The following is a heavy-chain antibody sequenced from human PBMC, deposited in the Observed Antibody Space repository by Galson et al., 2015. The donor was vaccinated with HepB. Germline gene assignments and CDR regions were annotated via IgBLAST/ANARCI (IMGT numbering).Heavy chain of an antibody. CDR1: GYTISNIY. D-gene: IGHD6-13*01. CDR3: IRMGDLSGYSST. V-gene: IGHV3-73*01. CDR2: IETKGSSYAT. Sequence: SLRLSCAASGYTISNIYVSWVRQAPGKGLEWVGRIETKGSSYATAYVASVKGRSTISRDDSKNTAYLQMHSLRTEDTAVYYCIRMGDLSGYSSTWGQGTLVTVSS. J-gene: IGHJ5*02.